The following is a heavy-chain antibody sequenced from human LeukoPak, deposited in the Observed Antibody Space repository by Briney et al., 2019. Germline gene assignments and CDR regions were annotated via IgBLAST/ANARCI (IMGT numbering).Heavy chain of an antibody. D-gene: IGHD3-10*01. CDR3: ARDRAGAQSWVALDP. V-gene: IGHV3-53*05. Sequence: GGSLRLSCAASGFTVSNDYMAWVRQAPGRGLEWVSLIYGDGTTFYTDSVKGRFTISRDNFKNTLYLQMSSLRPEDTALYYCARDRAGAQSWVALDPWGQGTLITVSS. J-gene: IGHJ5*02. CDR2: IYGDGTT. CDR1: GFTVSNDY.